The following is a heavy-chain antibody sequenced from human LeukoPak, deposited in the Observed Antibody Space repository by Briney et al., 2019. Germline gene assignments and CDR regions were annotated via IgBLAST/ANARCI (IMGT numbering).Heavy chain of an antibody. Sequence: SETLSLTCAVYGGSFSGYYWSWIRQPPGKGLEWIGEINHSGSTNYNPSLKSRVTISVDTSKNQFSLKLSSVTAADTAVYYCARSHSSSWVDYFDSWGQGTLVTVSS. CDR2: INHSGST. V-gene: IGHV4-34*01. CDR1: GGSFSGYY. CDR3: ARSHSSSWVDYFDS. D-gene: IGHD6-13*01. J-gene: IGHJ4*02.